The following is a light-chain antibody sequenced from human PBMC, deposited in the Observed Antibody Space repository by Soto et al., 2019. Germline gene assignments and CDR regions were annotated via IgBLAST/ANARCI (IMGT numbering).Light chain of an antibody. Sequence: EIVLTQSPGTLSLSPGERATLSCRASQSVSTSYVAWYQQKFGQAPRLLIYDAFSRATGIPDRFSASGSGTDFTLTISRLEPEDFAVYYCQQRYSWPPITFGQGTRLEIK. CDR1: QSVSTSY. CDR2: DAF. V-gene: IGKV3D-20*02. J-gene: IGKJ5*01. CDR3: QQRYSWPPIT.